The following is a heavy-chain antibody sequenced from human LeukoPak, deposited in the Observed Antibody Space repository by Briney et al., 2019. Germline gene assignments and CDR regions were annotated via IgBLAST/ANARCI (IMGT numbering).Heavy chain of an antibody. D-gene: IGHD2-2*01. CDR1: GYTFTDYY. Sequence: GASVKVSCKASGYTFTDYYMHWVQQAPGKGLEWMGRVDPEDGETIYAEKFQGRVTITADTSTDTAYMELSSLRPEDTAVYYCATPKYQLLERSRRFDYWGQGTLVTVSS. CDR3: ATPKYQLLERSRRFDY. V-gene: IGHV1-69-2*01. J-gene: IGHJ4*02. CDR2: VDPEDGET.